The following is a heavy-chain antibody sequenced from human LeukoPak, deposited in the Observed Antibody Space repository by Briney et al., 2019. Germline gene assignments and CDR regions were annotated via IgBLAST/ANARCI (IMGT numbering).Heavy chain of an antibody. J-gene: IGHJ3*02. CDR2: ISSSSSYI. V-gene: IGHV3-21*01. D-gene: IGHD1-7*01. CDR1: GFTFSSYS. CDR3: ARDKINWNLGMNDI. Sequence: GGSLRLSCAASGFTFSSYSMNWVRQAPGKGLEWVSSISSSSSYIYYADSVKGRFTISRDNAKNSLYLQMNSLRAEDTAVYYCARDKINWNLGMNDIWGQGTMVTVSS.